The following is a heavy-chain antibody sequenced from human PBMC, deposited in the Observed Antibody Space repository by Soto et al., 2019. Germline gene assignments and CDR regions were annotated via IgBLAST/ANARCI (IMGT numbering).Heavy chain of an antibody. CDR3: ARDESSGGSNSFDP. D-gene: IGHD2-15*01. J-gene: IGHJ5*02. Sequence: ASVKVSCKASGGTFSSYAISWVRQAPGQGLEWMGGIIPIFGTANYAQKFQGRVTITADESTSTAYMELSSLRSEDTAVYYCARDESSGGSNSFDPWGQGTLVTVSS. CDR2: IIPIFGTA. V-gene: IGHV1-69*13. CDR1: GGTFSSYA.